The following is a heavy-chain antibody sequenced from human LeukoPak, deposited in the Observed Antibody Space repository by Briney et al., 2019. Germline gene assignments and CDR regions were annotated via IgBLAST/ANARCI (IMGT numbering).Heavy chain of an antibody. CDR3: ARVRRDGYDELDY. CDR1: GGTFSSYT. V-gene: IGHV1-69*02. D-gene: IGHD5-24*01. J-gene: IGHJ4*02. Sequence: SVKVTCKASGGTFSSYTISWVRQAPGQGLEWMGRIIPILGIANYAQKFQGRVTITADKSTSTAYMELSSLRSEDTAVYYCARVRRDGYDELDYWGQGTLVTVSS. CDR2: IIPILGIA.